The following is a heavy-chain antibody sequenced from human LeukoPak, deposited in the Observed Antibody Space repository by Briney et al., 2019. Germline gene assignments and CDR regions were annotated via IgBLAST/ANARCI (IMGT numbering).Heavy chain of an antibody. CDR1: GYSISSGYY. V-gene: IGHV4-38-2*02. J-gene: IGHJ5*02. CDR2: IYTSGST. Sequence: PSETLSLTCTVSGYSISSGYYWGWIRQPPGKGLEWIGRIYTSGSTNYNPSLKSRVTISVDTSKNQFSLKLSSVTAADTAVYYCATTLPRGIAAAGGWFDPWGQGILVTVSS. CDR3: ATTLPRGIAAAGGWFDP. D-gene: IGHD6-13*01.